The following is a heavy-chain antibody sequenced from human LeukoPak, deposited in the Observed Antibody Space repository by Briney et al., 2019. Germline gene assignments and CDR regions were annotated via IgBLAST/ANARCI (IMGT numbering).Heavy chain of an antibody. CDR2: ISSSGNTI. D-gene: IGHD6-13*01. CDR1: GFTFSRYE. CDR3: ARIMKIAAAAFDY. J-gene: IGHJ4*02. V-gene: IGHV3-48*03. Sequence: GGPLRLSCAASGFTFSRYEMNWGRQAPGKGLYSLSYISSSGNTIYYADSVKGRFTISRDNAKNSLYLQMNSLRAEDTAVYYCARIMKIAAAAFDYWGQGTLVTVSS.